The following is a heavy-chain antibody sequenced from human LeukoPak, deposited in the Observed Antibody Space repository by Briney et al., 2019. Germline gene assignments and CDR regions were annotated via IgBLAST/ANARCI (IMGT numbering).Heavy chain of an antibody. CDR2: INHSGST. Sequence: SETLSLTCAVYGGSFSGYYWSWIRQPPGKGLEWIGEINHSGSTNYNPSLKSRVTISVDTSKNQFSLKLSSVTAADTAVYYCARAGFSGSYRLYYYYGMDVWGQGTTVTVS. J-gene: IGHJ6*02. CDR3: ARAGFSGSYRLYYYYGMDV. V-gene: IGHV4-34*01. CDR1: GGSFSGYY. D-gene: IGHD1-26*01.